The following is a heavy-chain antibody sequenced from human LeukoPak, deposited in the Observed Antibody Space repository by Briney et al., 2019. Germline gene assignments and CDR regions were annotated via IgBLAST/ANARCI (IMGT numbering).Heavy chain of an antibody. Sequence: GGSLRLSCAASGFTFSSYWMHWVRQAPGKGLVWVSRINSDGSSTSYADSVKGRVTISRDNAKNTLYLQMNSLRAEDTAVYYCARPERVGDFDYWGQGTLVTVSS. V-gene: IGHV3-74*01. CDR1: GFTFSSYW. J-gene: IGHJ4*02. CDR3: ARPERVGDFDY. CDR2: INSDGSST. D-gene: IGHD1-26*01.